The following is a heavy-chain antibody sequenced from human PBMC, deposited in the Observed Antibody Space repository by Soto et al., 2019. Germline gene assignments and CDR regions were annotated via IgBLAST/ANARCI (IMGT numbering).Heavy chain of an antibody. D-gene: IGHD3-10*01. V-gene: IGHV5-51*01. Sequence: GESLKISCKGSGYTFSKYWIGWVRQTPGKGLEWMGMIYPGDSDARYSPSFEGQVTFSVEKSINTAYLQWNSLKASDTAMYYCARQGGEYNTMSDYWGQGTMVTVSS. CDR3: ARQGGEYNTMSDY. J-gene: IGHJ4*02. CDR2: IYPGDSDA. CDR1: GYTFSKYW.